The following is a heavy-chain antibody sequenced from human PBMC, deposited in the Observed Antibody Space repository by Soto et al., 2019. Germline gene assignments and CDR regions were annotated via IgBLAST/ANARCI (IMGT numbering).Heavy chain of an antibody. V-gene: IGHV4-4*02. D-gene: IGHD4-4*01. CDR3: AYFHDYSNAYYYYYGMDV. J-gene: IGHJ6*02. Sequence: WETLSLTCAVSGGSISSSNRWSWVRQPPGKRLEWIGEIYHSGSTNYNPSLKSRVTISVDKSKNQFSLKLSSVTAADTAVYYCAYFHDYSNAYYYYYGMDVWGQGTTVTVSS. CDR1: GGSISSSNR. CDR2: IYHSGST.